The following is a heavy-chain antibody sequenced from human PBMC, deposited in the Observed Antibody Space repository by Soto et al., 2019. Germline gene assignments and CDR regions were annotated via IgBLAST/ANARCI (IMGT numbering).Heavy chain of an antibody. J-gene: IGHJ6*02. D-gene: IGHD4-17*01. CDR3: KGYGDYYYYGMDV. Sequence: SETLSLTCTVSGGSISSSSYYWGWIRQPPGKGLEWIGSIYYSGSTYYNPSLKSRVTISVDTSKNQFSLKLSSVTAADTAVYYCKGYGDYYYYGMDVWGQGTTVTVS. CDR1: GGSISSSSYY. V-gene: IGHV4-39*01. CDR2: IYYSGST.